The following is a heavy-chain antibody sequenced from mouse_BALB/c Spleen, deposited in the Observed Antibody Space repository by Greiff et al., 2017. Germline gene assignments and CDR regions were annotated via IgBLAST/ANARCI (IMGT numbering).Heavy chain of an antibody. J-gene: IGHJ4*01. CDR1: GFSLTSYG. Sequence: QVQLKESGPGLVAPSQSLSITCTVSGFSLTSYGVHWVRQPPGKGLEWLGVIWAGGSTNYNSALMSSLSISKDNSKSQVFLKMNSLQTDDTAMYYCARDRDTGTMGGYAMDYGGQGTTVTVSS. D-gene: IGHD4-1*01. V-gene: IGHV2-9*02. CDR3: ARDRDTGTMGGYAMDY. CDR2: IWAGGST.